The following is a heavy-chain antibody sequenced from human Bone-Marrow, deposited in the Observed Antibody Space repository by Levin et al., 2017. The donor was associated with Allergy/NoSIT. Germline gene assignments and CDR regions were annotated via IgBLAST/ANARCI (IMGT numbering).Heavy chain of an antibody. CDR3: LRSSSWPLRGGVY. J-gene: IGHJ4*02. V-gene: IGHV4-39*01. CDR1: GGSISSSSYY. Sequence: SETLSLTCTVSGGSISSSSYYWGWIRQPPGKGLEWIGSIYYSGSTYYNPSLKSRVTISVDTSKNQFSLKLSSVTAADTAVYYCLRSSSWPLRGGVYWGRGTLVTVSS. CDR2: IYYSGST. D-gene: IGHD6-13*01.